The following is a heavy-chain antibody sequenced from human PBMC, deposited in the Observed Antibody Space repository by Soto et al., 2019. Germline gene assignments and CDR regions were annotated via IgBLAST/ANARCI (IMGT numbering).Heavy chain of an antibody. Sequence: SETLSLTCAVYGGSFSGYYWSWIRQPPGKGLEWIGEINHSGSTNYNPSLKSRVTISVDTSKNQFSLKLSSVTAADTAVYYCARGYRRRYYDSSGYYYFDYWGQGTLVTVSS. CDR3: ARGYRRRYYDSSGYYYFDY. V-gene: IGHV4-34*01. J-gene: IGHJ4*02. CDR1: GGSFSGYY. D-gene: IGHD3-22*01. CDR2: INHSGST.